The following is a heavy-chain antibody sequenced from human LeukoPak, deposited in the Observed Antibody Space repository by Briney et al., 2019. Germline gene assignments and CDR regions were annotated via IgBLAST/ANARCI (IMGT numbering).Heavy chain of an antibody. D-gene: IGHD1-1*01. CDR2: INSDGSST. CDR3: ERFLLQGTKGENWSDL. J-gene: IGHJ5*02. V-gene: IGHV3-74*01. CDR1: GFTFSSYW. Sequence: GGSLRLSCAASGFTFSSYWMHWVRQAPGKGRVWVSRINSDGSSTSYADSVKGRFTISRDNAKNTLYLQMNSLRAEDTAVYSCERFLLQGTKGENWSDLWGQGTLVTVSS.